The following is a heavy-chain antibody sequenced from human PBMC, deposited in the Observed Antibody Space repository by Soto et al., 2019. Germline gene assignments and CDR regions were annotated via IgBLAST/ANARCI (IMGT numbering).Heavy chain of an antibody. Sequence: QVQLQESGPGLVKPSGTLSLTCAVSSGSISSSNWWSWVRQPPGKGLEWIGAIYHSGSTNYNPSLKSRVTISVDKSKNQFSLKLSSVTAADTAVYYWARKQNQPGTGAFDIWGQGTMVTVSS. D-gene: IGHD7-27*01. CDR3: ARKQNQPGTGAFDI. CDR2: IYHSGST. V-gene: IGHV4-4*02. J-gene: IGHJ3*02. CDR1: SGSISSSNW.